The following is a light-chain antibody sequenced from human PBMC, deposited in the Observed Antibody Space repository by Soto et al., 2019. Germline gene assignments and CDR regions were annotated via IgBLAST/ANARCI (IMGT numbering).Light chain of an antibody. CDR1: YSNIGSNF. CDR2: DNT. Sequence: QSVLTQSSSVSAAAGQKVTISCSGSYSNIGSNFVSWYQHFPGSAPKLVIYDNTQRPSGITDRFSGSKSGSSATLGITGLQTGDEADYYCGTWDSSLNVVVFGGGTQLTVL. V-gene: IGLV1-51*01. CDR3: GTWDSSLNVVV. J-gene: IGLJ2*01.